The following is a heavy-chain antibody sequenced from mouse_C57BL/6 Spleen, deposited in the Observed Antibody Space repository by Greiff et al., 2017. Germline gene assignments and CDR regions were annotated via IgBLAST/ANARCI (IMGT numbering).Heavy chain of an antibody. CDR1: GYTFTDYE. V-gene: IGHV1-15*01. Sequence: VQLQQSGAELVRPGASVTLSCKASGYTFTDYEMHWVKQTPVHGLEWIGAIDPETGGTAYNQKFKGKAILTADKSSSTAYMELRSLTSEDSAVYYCTRWGTAQDRYWGHGASVTVSS. CDR2: IDPETGGT. CDR3: TRWGTAQDRY. J-gene: IGHJ4*01. D-gene: IGHD3-2*02.